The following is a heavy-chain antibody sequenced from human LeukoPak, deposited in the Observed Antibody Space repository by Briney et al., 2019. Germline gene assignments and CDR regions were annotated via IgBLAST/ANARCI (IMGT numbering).Heavy chain of an antibody. CDR2: ISSGSSPK. CDR1: GFTFDIYG. D-gene: IGHD3-16*01. Sequence: GGSLRLSCAASGFTFDIYGMNWIRQAPGKGLEWVSRISSGSSPKYYADSVRGRFTISRDNAKKTLYLQMNSLRVEDTAVYYCARGDDGAYWGQGTLVTVSS. V-gene: IGHV3-48*04. CDR3: ARGDDGAY. J-gene: IGHJ4*02.